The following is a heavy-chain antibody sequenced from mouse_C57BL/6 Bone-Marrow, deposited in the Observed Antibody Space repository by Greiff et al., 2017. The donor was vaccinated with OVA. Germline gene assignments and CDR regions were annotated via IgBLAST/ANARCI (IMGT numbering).Heavy chain of an antibody. CDR3: TRELRLPSYYAMDY. CDR2: ISSGGDYI. CDR1: GFTFSSYA. Sequence: EVHLVESGEGLVKPGGSLKLSCAASGFTFSSYAMSWVRQTPEKRLEWVAYISSGGDYIYYADTVKGRFTISRDNARNTLYLQMSSLKSEDTAMYYCTRELRLPSYYAMDYWGQGTSVTVSS. D-gene: IGHD3-2*02. J-gene: IGHJ4*01. V-gene: IGHV5-9-1*02.